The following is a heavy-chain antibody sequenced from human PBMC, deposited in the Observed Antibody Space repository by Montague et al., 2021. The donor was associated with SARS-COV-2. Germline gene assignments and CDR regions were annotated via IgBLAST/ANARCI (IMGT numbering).Heavy chain of an antibody. CDR3: VREGRSSAYAMDY. CDR2: IYSSGGT. CDR1: GASMSGSY. V-gene: IGHV4-59*01. J-gene: IGHJ4*02. D-gene: IGHD3-22*01. Sequence: SETLSLTCTVSGASMSGSYWGWVRQPPGKGPEWIGNIYSSGGTHYNPSLKSRVTITVDTSKSQFSLGLTSVTAADAAVYYCVREGRSSAYAMDYWGQGTLVTVSS.